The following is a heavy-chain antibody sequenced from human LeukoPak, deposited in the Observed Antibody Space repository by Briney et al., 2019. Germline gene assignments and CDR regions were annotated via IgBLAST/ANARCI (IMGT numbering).Heavy chain of an antibody. CDR2: IYDTGSS. J-gene: IGHJ4*02. D-gene: IGHD3-22*01. CDR1: GGSISSYY. Sequence: SETLSLTCTVSGGSISSYYWNWIRQPPGKGLEWFGYIYDTGSSSYNPSLKSRVTISVDTSKNQFSLKVRSVTAADTAVYYCARGVYNDISGYYPDYWGQGTLVTVSS. CDR3: ARGVYNDISGYYPDY. V-gene: IGHV4-59*01.